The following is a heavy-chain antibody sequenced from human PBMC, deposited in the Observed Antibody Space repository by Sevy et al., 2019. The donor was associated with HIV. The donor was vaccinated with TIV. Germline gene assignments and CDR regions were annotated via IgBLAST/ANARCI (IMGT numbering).Heavy chain of an antibody. V-gene: IGHV3-23*01. D-gene: IGHD3-10*01. CDR1: GFTFSSYA. J-gene: IGHJ4*02. CDR3: AKVLGSLMVRGVIPYFDY. Sequence: GESLKISCAASGFTFSSYAMSWVRQAPGKGLEWVSAISGSGGSTYYADSVKGRFTISRDNSKNTLYLQMNSLRAEDTAVYYCAKVLGSLMVRGVIPYFDYWGQGTLVTVSS. CDR2: ISGSGGST.